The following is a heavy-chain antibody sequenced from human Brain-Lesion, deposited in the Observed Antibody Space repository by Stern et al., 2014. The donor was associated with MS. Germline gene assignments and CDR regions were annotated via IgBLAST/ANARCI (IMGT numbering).Heavy chain of an antibody. J-gene: IGHJ6*02. CDR1: GYIFTGYY. CDR3: ARDQRGITIFGVVTDYYYLGMDV. D-gene: IGHD3-3*01. CDR2: INRNTGGT. Sequence: VHLVESGAEVKKPGASVKVSCKTSGYIFTGYYIHWVRQAPGQGLEWMAWINRNTGGTKYAQKFQGRVTMSRDTSSSTAYVELSSLTSDDTAVYYCARDQRGITIFGVVTDYYYLGMDVWGQGTTVTVSS. V-gene: IGHV1-2*02.